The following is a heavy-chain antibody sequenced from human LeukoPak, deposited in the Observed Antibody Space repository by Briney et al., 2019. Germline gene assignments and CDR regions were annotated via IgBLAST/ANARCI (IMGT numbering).Heavy chain of an antibody. D-gene: IGHD5-18*01. V-gene: IGHV4-39*07. J-gene: IGHJ4*02. Sequence: SETLSLTCSVSGGSISNTDYYWAWIRQPPGKGLEWIGTIYHSGSTYYTPSLKSRVTISVDTSKNQFSLRLSSVTAADTAVYYCARDRGGYTYSHDYWGQGTLVTVSS. CDR2: IYHSGST. CDR1: GGSISNTDYY. CDR3: ARDRGGYTYSHDY.